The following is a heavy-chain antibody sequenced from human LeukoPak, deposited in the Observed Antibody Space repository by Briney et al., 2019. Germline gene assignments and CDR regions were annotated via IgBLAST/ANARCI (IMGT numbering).Heavy chain of an antibody. Sequence: ASVKVSCKASGYTFTSYDINWVRQATGQGLEWMGWMNPNSGNTGYAQKFQGRVTMTRNTSISTAYMELSSLRSEDTAVYYCARGDFIAMAGTDYYYGMDVWGQGTTVTVSS. CDR1: GYTFTSYD. J-gene: IGHJ6*02. V-gene: IGHV1-8*01. D-gene: IGHD6-19*01. CDR2: MNPNSGNT. CDR3: ARGDFIAMAGTDYYYGMDV.